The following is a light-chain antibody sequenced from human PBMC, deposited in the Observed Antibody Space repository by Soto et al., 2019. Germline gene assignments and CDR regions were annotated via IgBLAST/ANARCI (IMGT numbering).Light chain of an antibody. Sequence: EIVLTQSPGTLSLSPGERATLSCRASQSVSSSYLAWCQQKPGQAPRLLIYGASSRATGIPDRFSGSGSGTDFTLTISRLEPEDFAVYSCQQYGSSPLTFGGGTKVDIK. V-gene: IGKV3-20*01. CDR2: GAS. CDR1: QSVSSSY. CDR3: QQYGSSPLT. J-gene: IGKJ4*01.